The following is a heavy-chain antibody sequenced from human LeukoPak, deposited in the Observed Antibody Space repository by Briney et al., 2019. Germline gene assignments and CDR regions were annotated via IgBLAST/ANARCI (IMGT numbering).Heavy chain of an antibody. D-gene: IGHD3-3*01. CDR3: ARENYDFWSGYSDAFDI. J-gene: IGHJ3*02. CDR2: IYTSGST. V-gene: IGHV4-4*07. Sequence: PETLSLTCTVSGGSISSYYWSWIRQPAGKGLEWIGRIYTSGSTNYNPSLKSRVTMSVDTSKNQFSLKLSSVTAADTAVYYCARENYDFWSGYSDAFDIWGQGTMVTVSS. CDR1: GGSISSYY.